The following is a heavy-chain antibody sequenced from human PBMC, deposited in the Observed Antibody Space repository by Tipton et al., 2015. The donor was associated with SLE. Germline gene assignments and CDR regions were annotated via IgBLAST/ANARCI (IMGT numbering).Heavy chain of an antibody. CDR3: AKDLTMIVGDAFDI. CDR1: GFTFSTYG. J-gene: IGHJ3*02. V-gene: IGHV3-33*06. D-gene: IGHD3-22*01. Sequence: SLRLSCAASGFTFSTYGMHWVRQAPGKGLEWVAVIWFDGSNKYYADSAKGRFTISRDNSKNTLYLQMNSLRAEDTAVYYCAKDLTMIVGDAFDIWGQGTMVTVSS. CDR2: IWFDGSNK.